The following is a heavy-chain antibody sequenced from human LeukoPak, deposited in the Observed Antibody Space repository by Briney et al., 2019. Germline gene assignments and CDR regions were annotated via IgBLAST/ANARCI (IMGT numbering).Heavy chain of an antibody. CDR1: GYTFTGYY. Sequence: ASVKVSCKASGYTFTGYYIYWVRQAPGQGLEWMGLINPNSGAASYGQSFQGRVTLTRDTPINTAYMEMNSLRSDDTAVYYCATAYLFWGGHPLDYWGQGTLVTVSS. CDR3: ATAYLFWGGHPLDY. D-gene: IGHD3-3*01. V-gene: IGHV1-2*02. CDR2: INPNSGAA. J-gene: IGHJ4*02.